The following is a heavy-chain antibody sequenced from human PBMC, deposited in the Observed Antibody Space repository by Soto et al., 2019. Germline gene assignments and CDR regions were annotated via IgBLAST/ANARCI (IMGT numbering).Heavy chain of an antibody. CDR1: GGTFSSYA. J-gene: IGHJ3*02. CDR3: ARGQTGSVLRFLERSRGDAFDI. CDR2: IIPIFGTA. Sequence: SVKVSCKASGGTFSSYAISWVRQAPGQGLEWMGGIIPIFGTANYAQKFQGRVTITADESTSTAYMELSSLRSEDTAVYYCARGQTGSVLRFLERSRGDAFDIWGQGTMVTVSS. V-gene: IGHV1-69*13. D-gene: IGHD3-3*01.